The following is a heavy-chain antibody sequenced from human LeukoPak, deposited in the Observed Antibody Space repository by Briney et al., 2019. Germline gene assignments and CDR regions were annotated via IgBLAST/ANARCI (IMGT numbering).Heavy chain of an antibody. Sequence: GGSLRLSCAASGFTFSSYAMHWVRQAPGKGLEYVSAISSNGGSTYYANSVKGRFTISRDNSKNTLYLQMGSLRAEDMAVYYCARGYDFWSGYPKPFDYWGQGTLVTVSS. V-gene: IGHV3-64*01. J-gene: IGHJ4*02. CDR1: GFTFSSYA. CDR3: ARGYDFWSGYPKPFDY. D-gene: IGHD3-3*01. CDR2: ISSNGGST.